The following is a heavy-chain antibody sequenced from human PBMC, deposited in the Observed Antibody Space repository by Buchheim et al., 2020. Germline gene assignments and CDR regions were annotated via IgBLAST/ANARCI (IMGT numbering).Heavy chain of an antibody. CDR3: AREGPWLMTVYWYFDL. Sequence: EVQLVESGGGLVQPGGSLRLSCAASGFTFSSYWMSWVRQAPGKGLEWVANIKQDGSEKYYVDSVKGRFTISRANAKNSLYLQMNSLRAEDTAVYYCAREGPWLMTVYWYFDLWGRGTL. J-gene: IGHJ2*01. D-gene: IGHD6-19*01. CDR1: GFTFSSYW. V-gene: IGHV3-7*01. CDR2: IKQDGSEK.